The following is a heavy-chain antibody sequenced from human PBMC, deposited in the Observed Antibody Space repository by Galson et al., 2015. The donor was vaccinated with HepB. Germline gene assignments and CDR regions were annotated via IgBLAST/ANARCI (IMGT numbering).Heavy chain of an antibody. CDR3: ARSLHVVVPAAKGFYFDY. J-gene: IGHJ4*02. CDR1: GFTFSSYW. D-gene: IGHD2-2*01. V-gene: IGHV3-7*03. CDR2: IKQDGSEK. Sequence: SLRLSCAASGFTFSSYWMSWVRQAPGKGLEWVANIKQDGSEKYYVDSVKGRFTISRDNAKNSLYLQMNSLRAEDTAVYYCARSLHVVVPAAKGFYFDYWGQGTLVTVSS.